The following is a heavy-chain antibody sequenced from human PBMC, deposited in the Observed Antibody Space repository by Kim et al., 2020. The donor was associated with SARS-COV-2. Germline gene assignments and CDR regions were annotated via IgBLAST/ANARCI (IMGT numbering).Heavy chain of an antibody. V-gene: IGHV4-34*01. Sequence: SETLSLTRAVYGGSFSGYYWSWIRQPPGKGLEWIGEINHSGSTNYNPSLKSRVTISVDTSKNQFSLKLSSVTAADTAVYYCARGGDYGDYAWLLYWGQGTLVTVSS. CDR3: ARGGDYGDYAWLLY. J-gene: IGHJ4*02. CDR2: INHSGST. CDR1: GGSFSGYY. D-gene: IGHD4-17*01.